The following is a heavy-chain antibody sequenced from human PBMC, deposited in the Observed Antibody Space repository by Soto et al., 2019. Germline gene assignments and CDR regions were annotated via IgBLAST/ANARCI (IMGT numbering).Heavy chain of an antibody. V-gene: IGHV3-23*01. J-gene: IGHJ4*02. CDR3: ARRSSSWYFDY. CDR2: ISGSGGST. CDR1: GFTFSSYA. Sequence: EVQLLESGGGLVQPGGSLRLSCAASGFTFSSYAMNWVRQAPGKGLEWVSVISGSGGSTYYADSVKGRFTISRDNSKNTLYLQMTSLRAEDTAVYYCARRSSSWYFDYWGQGNLVTVSS. D-gene: IGHD6-13*01.